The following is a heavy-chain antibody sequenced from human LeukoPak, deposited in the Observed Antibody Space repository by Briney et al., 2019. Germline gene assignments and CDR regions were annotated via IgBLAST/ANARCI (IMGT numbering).Heavy chain of an antibody. V-gene: IGHV4-59*08. CDR1: GGSISSYY. J-gene: IGHJ6*02. D-gene: IGHD4-17*01. CDR2: IYYSGST. CDR3: ARLGPYGDSKYYYYYYGMDV. Sequence: SETLSLTCTVSGGSISSYYWSWIRQPPGKGLEWIGYIYYSGSTNYNPSLKSRVTISVDTSKNQFSLKLSSVTAADTAVYYCARLGPYGDSKYYYYYYGMDVWGQGTTVTVSS.